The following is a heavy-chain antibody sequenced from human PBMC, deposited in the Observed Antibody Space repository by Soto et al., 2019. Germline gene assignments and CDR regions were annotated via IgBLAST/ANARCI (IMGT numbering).Heavy chain of an antibody. J-gene: IGHJ4*02. V-gene: IGHV3-23*01. CDR2: ISGSGGST. CDR1: GFTFSSYA. D-gene: IGHD3-22*01. Sequence: EAQLLESGGGLVQPGGSLRLSCAASGFTFSSYAMTWVRQAPGKGLEWVSVISGSGGSTYFADSVKGRFTISRDNSKNTLDLQMSSRRAEETAVYYCAKEYGSSGCYPAYWGQGTLVPVSS. CDR3: AKEYGSSGCYPAY.